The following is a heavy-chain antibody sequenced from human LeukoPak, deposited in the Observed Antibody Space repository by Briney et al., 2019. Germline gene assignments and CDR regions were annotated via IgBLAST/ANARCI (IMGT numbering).Heavy chain of an antibody. CDR3: ARAQRVDYVWGSYHH. CDR1: GYTFTGYY. CDR2: INPNSGGT. V-gene: IGHV1-2*02. Sequence: ASVKVSCKASGYTFTGYYMHWVRQAPGQGLEWMGWINPNSGGTNYAQKFQGKVPMTRDTSISTAYMELSRLRSDDTAVYYCARAQRVDYVWGSYHHWGQGTLVTVSS. J-gene: IGHJ5*02. D-gene: IGHD3-16*02.